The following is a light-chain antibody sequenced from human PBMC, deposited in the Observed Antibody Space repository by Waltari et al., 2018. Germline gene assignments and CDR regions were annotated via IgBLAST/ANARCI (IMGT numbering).Light chain of an antibody. J-gene: IGLJ7*01. V-gene: IGLV1-47*01. CDR1: GSNICPTF. CDR2: GVD. Sequence: SALTQPPAASGAPGRRRVISCSGSGSNICPTFVYWYQQFPGTAPTRHSYGVDHRSSGVSDQFSGTKSVSSASLAISGLQSEDESLYYCAAWDDRLSAVVFGGGTQVTVL. CDR3: AAWDDRLSAVV.